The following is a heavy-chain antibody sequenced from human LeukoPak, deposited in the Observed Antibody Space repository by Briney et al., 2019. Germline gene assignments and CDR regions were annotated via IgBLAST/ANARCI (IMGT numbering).Heavy chain of an antibody. CDR1: GFSLSTSGMC. Sequence: SGPALVKPTQTLTLTCTSSGFSLSTSGMCVSWIRQPPGKALEWLARIDWDDDKYYSTSLKTRLTISKDTSKNQVVLTMTNMDPVDTATYYCARIRVGATNLDAFDIWGQGTMVTVSS. D-gene: IGHD1-26*01. V-gene: IGHV2-70*11. CDR2: IDWDDDK. CDR3: ARIRVGATNLDAFDI. J-gene: IGHJ3*02.